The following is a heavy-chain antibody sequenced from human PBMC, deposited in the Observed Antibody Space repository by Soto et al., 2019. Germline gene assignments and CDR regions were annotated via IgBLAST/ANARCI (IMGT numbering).Heavy chain of an antibody. CDR3: ARHLAYDYGAGSFAVDYYGMDV. Sequence: QLQLQESGPGLVKPSETLSLTCTVSGGSISSSSHYWGWIRQPPGKGLEWIGTIHYSGSTYYNPSLKRRAPISVDTSTRQFSLKLGSVTAADAAVYYCARHLAYDYGAGSFAVDYYGMDVW. CDR2: IHYSGST. CDR1: GGSISSSSHY. D-gene: IGHD3-10*01. V-gene: IGHV4-39*01. J-gene: IGHJ6*01.